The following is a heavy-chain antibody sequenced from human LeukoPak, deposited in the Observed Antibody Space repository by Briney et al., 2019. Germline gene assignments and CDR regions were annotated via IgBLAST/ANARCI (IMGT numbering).Heavy chain of an antibody. J-gene: IGHJ4*02. V-gene: IGHV3-15*01. Sequence: PGGSLRLSCAASGFTFSSYAMSWVRQAPGKGLEWVGRIRNKNEGGTTDYAAPVKGRFTISREDSKNTVHLQMSSLKTEDTAVYYCTTVRDYASNYYIDCWGQGTLVTVSS. D-gene: IGHD3-10*01. CDR1: GFTFSSYA. CDR3: TTVRDYASNYYIDC. CDR2: IRNKNEGGTT.